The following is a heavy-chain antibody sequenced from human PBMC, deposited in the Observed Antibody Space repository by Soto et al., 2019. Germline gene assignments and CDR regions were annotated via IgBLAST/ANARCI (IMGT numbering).Heavy chain of an antibody. CDR1: GGSISSSSYY. Sequence: SETLSLTCTVSGGSISSSSYYWGWIRQPPGKGLEWIGSIYYSGSTYYNPSLKSRVTISVDTSKNQFSLKLSSVTAADTAVYYCARQVGTFGVAQAPYYMDVWGKGTTVTVSS. CDR2: IYYSGST. CDR3: ARQVGTFGVAQAPYYMDV. J-gene: IGHJ6*03. D-gene: IGHD3-3*01. V-gene: IGHV4-39*01.